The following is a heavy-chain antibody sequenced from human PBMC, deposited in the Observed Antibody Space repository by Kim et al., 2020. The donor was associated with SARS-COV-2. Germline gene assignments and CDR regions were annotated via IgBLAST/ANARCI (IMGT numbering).Heavy chain of an antibody. CDR1: GFTFMTYG. J-gene: IGHJ3*01. V-gene: IGHV3-23*01. D-gene: IGHD3-16*01. CDR2: IGANGDYT. CDR3: AKLVCSMTTRTGTFNV. Sequence: GGSLRLSCAASGFTFMTYGMTWVRQAPGKGLEGVSTIGANGDYTYYTVSVKGRVTISRDNFKNTLFLHMDSLTADDPALYFCAKLVCSMTTRTGTFNVWGQATMAAVSS.